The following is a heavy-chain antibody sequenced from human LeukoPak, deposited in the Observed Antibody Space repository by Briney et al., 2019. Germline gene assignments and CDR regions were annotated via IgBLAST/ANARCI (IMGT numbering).Heavy chain of an antibody. CDR2: IYYSGST. D-gene: IGHD2-21*02. CDR3: ARGTYFCGGDCYSNDAFDI. Sequence: PSETLSLTCTVSGGSISSYYWSWIRQPPGKGLEWVGYIYYSGSTNYNPSLKSRVTISVDTPKNQFSLRLSSVTAADTAVYYCARGTYFCGGDCYSNDAFDIWGQGTMVTVSS. V-gene: IGHV4-59*01. J-gene: IGHJ3*02. CDR1: GGSISSYY.